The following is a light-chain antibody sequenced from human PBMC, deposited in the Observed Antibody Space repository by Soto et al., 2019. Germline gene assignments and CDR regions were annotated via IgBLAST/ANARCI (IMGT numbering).Light chain of an antibody. CDR1: QDISSA. CDR3: QKYNSALLT. CDR2: DAS. Sequence: IQLTQSPSSLSASVGDRVTITCRASQDISSALAWCQQKPGEAPKLLIYDASTLQSGVPSRFSGSGSGTDFTLTISSLQPEDVATYYCQKYNSALLTFGGGTKVDIK. J-gene: IGKJ4*01. V-gene: IGKV1-27*01.